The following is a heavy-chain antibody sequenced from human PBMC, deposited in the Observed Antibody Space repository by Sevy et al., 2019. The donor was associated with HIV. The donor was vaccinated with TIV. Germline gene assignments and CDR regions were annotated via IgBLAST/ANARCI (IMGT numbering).Heavy chain of an antibody. CDR2: INPNSGGT. CDR1: GYTFTGYY. J-gene: IGHJ4*02. D-gene: IGHD3-3*01. V-gene: IGHV1-2*02. Sequence: ASVKVSCKASGYTFTGYYMHWVRQAPGQGLEWMGWINPNSGGTNYAQKFQGTVTMTRDTSISTAYMELSRLRSDDTAVYYCARDSAPFGVVIIPADYWGQGTLVTVSS. CDR3: ARDSAPFGVVIIPADY.